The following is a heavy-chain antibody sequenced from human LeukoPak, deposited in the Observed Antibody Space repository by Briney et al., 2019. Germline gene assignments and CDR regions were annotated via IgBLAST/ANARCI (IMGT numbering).Heavy chain of an antibody. D-gene: IGHD6-6*01. CDR3: VRTSRSSSTDS. CDR1: GFSFNNYW. CDR2: IKQDGSVK. V-gene: IGHV3-7*01. J-gene: IGHJ5*01. Sequence: AGTLRLSCAASGFSFNNYWRSWVRQPPGKGLEWVANIKQDGSVKNYVDYMEGRFTISRDNAKNSLYLQMNGLRAEGTAVYYCVRTSRSSSTDSWGQGTLVTVSS.